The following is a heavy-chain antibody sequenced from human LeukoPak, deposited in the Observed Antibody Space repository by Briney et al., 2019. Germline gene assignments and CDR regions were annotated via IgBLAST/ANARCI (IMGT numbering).Heavy chain of an antibody. J-gene: IGHJ5*02. Sequence: PGGSLRLSCVSSGFTFRSYAMHWVRQAPGEGLVWLSGISNTGRATDYADSIKGRFTIYRDNSKNTVFLQMNSLRAEDTAEYFCAHQVPPNDEFFDHWGQGTLVTVSS. CDR3: AHQVPPNDEFFDH. CDR1: GFTFRSYA. CDR2: ISNTGRAT. V-gene: IGHV3-23*01.